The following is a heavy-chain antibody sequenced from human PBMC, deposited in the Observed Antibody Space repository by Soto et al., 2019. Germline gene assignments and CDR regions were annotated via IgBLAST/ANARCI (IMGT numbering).Heavy chain of an antibody. V-gene: IGHV4-39*02. CDR2: IYYSGST. CDR3: ARDSGYGSGASVNHYLDY. Sequence: PSETLSLTCTVSGGSISSILYYWGWIRQPPGKGLEWIGTIYYSGSTYYSPSLKSRVTMSRDNAKNSLYLQMDSLRAEDTAVYYCARDSGYGSGASVNHYLDYWGHGTLVTVSS. J-gene: IGHJ4*01. D-gene: IGHD3-10*01. CDR1: GGSISSILYY.